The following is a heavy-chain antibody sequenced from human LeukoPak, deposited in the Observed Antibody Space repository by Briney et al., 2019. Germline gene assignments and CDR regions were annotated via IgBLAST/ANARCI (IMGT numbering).Heavy chain of an antibody. J-gene: IGHJ4*02. Sequence: GXGYSFTSYWXXGVREMRGKGXXXXXIIYPGDSDTRDRPSFEGQVTISSDKSISTAYLQWSSLKASDTAMYYCARGLGTTVRYYFDYWGQGTLVTVSS. CDR3: ARGLGTTVRYYFDY. CDR2: IYPGDSDT. D-gene: IGHD4-17*01. V-gene: IGHV5-51*01. CDR1: GYSFTSYW.